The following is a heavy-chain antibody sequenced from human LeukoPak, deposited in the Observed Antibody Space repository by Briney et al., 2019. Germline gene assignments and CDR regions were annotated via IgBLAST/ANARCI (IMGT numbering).Heavy chain of an antibody. CDR3: SGSFGDHDRMSYRFSYSCIDT. V-gene: IGHV1-46*03. D-gene: IGHD2-21*02. J-gene: IGHJ5*02. Sequence: ASVKVSCKASGYTFTNYYIHWVRQAPGQGVEWMGIINPSGGSTSYAQKFHGRVTMTTDMSTSTVYIELSSLLAEETAVFYYSGSFGDHDRMSYRFSYSCIDTWGQGTLVTVSS. CDR1: GYTFTNYY. CDR2: INPSGGST.